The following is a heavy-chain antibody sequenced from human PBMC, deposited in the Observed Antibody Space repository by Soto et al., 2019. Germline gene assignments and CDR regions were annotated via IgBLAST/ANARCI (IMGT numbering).Heavy chain of an antibody. Sequence: PSETLSLTCTVSGSISTRNYYWGWIRQPPGKGLEWIGSISYSGSTYYNPSLKSRVTISVDTSKNQFSLKLSSVTAADTAVYYCARVPDDWGQGTLVTVSS. CDR3: ARVPDD. CDR1: GSISTRNYY. CDR2: ISYSGST. V-gene: IGHV4-39*07. J-gene: IGHJ4*02.